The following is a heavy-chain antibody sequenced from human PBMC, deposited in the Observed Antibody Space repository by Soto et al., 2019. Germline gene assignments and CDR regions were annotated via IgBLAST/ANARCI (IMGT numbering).Heavy chain of an antibody. Sequence: QVQLVESGGGVVQPGRSLRLSCEASGFTFSNYGMHWVRQAPGKGLEWVAVIWNDGSSSYYADSVKGRFTISRDNAKKTLFLQMNNLIAEDTAVYYCARPDIVAAIGGALDCWGQGTLVTVSS. D-gene: IGHD5-12*01. CDR1: GFTFSNYG. V-gene: IGHV3-33*01. CDR3: ARPDIVAAIGGALDC. J-gene: IGHJ4*02. CDR2: IWNDGSSS.